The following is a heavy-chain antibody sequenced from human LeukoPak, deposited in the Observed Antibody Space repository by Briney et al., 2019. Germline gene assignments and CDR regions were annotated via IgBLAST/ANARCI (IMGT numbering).Heavy chain of an antibody. CDR3: AKVPSSDYGSGRPPFMDV. Sequence: GGSLTLYCAASAFTFSNYAMSWVRQAPGKGLEWVSTISNTGSDTYYADSVKGRFTISRDNYENTLYLQMNYLRAEDTAIYYCAKVPSSDYGSGRPPFMDVWGQGTTVAVSS. J-gene: IGHJ6*02. CDR1: AFTFSNYA. V-gene: IGHV3-23*01. CDR2: ISNTGSDT. D-gene: IGHD3-10*01.